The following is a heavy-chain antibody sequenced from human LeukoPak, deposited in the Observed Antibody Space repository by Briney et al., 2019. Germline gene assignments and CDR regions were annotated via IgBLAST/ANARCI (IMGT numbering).Heavy chain of an antibody. J-gene: IGHJ6*04. CDR1: GFTFSSYE. D-gene: IGHD3-10*02. Sequence: PGGSLRLSCAATGFTFSSYEMNWVRQAPGKGREWVSYIRSSGSTIYYADAVKGRVTISRDNAKNSLYLQMNSLRAEDTAVYYCAELGITMIGGVWGKGTTVTISS. V-gene: IGHV3-48*03. CDR2: IRSSGSTI. CDR3: AELGITMIGGV.